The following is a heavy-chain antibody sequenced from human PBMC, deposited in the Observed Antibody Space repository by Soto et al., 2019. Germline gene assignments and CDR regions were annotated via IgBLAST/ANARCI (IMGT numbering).Heavy chain of an antibody. CDR3: ARDGPYGDSLYYFDS. J-gene: IGHJ4*02. CDR1: SGSVSHDY. D-gene: IGHD4-17*01. CDR2: IYYTGST. Sequence: QVQLQESGPGLVKPSETLSLTCTVSSGSVSHDYWSWIRQRPGKGLEWIGYIYYTGSTNYNPSLKSRVTISIDTSKNQFSLKMTSVTAADTAVYYCARDGPYGDSLYYFDSWGQGTLVTVPS. V-gene: IGHV4-59*02.